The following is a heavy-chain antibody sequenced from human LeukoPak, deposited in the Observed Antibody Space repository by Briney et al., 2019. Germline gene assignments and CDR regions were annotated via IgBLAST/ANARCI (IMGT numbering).Heavy chain of an antibody. CDR2: INHSGST. CDR3: ARAVDTIPGY. J-gene: IGHJ4*02. Sequence: PSETLSLTCAVYGGSFSGYFWSWIRQPPGKGLEWIGEINHSGSTNYNPSLKSRVTISVDTSKNHFSLRLSPVTAADTAVYYCARAVDTIPGYWGQGTLVTVSS. CDR1: GGSFSGYF. V-gene: IGHV4-34*01. D-gene: IGHD3-3*01.